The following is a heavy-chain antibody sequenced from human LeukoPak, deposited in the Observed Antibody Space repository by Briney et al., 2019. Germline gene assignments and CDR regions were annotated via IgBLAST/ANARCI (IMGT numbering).Heavy chain of an antibody. CDR3: ARGGGYSYGSFGY. Sequence: GGSLRLSCAGSGVLFSNYWMHWVRQAPGKGLVWVSRINRNGSSTSYADSVKGRFTISRDNAKNTLYLQMNSLRAEDTAVYYCARGGGYSYGSFGYWGQGTLVTVSS. D-gene: IGHD5-18*01. CDR1: GVLFSNYW. V-gene: IGHV3-74*01. CDR2: INRNGSST. J-gene: IGHJ4*02.